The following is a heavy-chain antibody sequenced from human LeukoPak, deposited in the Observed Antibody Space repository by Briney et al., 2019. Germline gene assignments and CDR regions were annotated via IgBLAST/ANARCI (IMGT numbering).Heavy chain of an antibody. D-gene: IGHD3-22*01. J-gene: IGHJ3*02. V-gene: IGHV4-4*07. CDR3: AKSNGYGLIDI. Sequence: SDTLSLTCTVSGGFISSYYWSWIQQPAGNGLEWIGRIYTSGSTNYNPSLKSRVTMSVDTSKNQFSLKLSSVTAADTAVYYCAKSNGYGLIDIWGQGTMVTVSS. CDR1: GGFISSYY. CDR2: IYTSGST.